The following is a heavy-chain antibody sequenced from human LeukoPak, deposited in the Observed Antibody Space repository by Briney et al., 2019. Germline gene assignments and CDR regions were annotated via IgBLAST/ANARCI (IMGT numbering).Heavy chain of an antibody. J-gene: IGHJ4*02. CDR3: ARGFTYSEY. CDR1: GFTFNIYA. CDR2: ISYDGSKT. D-gene: IGHD3-10*01. Sequence: PGRSLRLSCAASGFTFNIYAMHWVRQAPGKGLEWVAVISYDGSKTYYADSVKGRFTISRGNSKNTLYLQMNSLRAEDTAVYYCARGFTYSEYWGQGTLVTVPS. V-gene: IGHV3-30-3*01.